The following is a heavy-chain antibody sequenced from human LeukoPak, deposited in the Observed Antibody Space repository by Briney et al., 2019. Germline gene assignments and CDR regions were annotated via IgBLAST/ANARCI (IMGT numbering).Heavy chain of an antibody. CDR3: ARLKLGAYFDL. Sequence: SETLSLTCTVSGASVSSDYWSWIRQSPGEGLEWIGYIYHSGHTMSNPSLKSRVSLSLDTSNNQFSLKLSSVTAADTAVYYCARLKLGAYFDLWGRGTLVTVSS. J-gene: IGHJ2*01. V-gene: IGHV4-59*08. CDR1: GASVSSDY. D-gene: IGHD3-16*01. CDR2: IYHSGHT.